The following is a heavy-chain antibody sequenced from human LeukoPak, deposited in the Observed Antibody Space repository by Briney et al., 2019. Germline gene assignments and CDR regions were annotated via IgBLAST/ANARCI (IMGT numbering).Heavy chain of an antibody. J-gene: IGHJ4*02. V-gene: IGHV1-46*01. D-gene: IGHD2-15*01. CDR2: INPSGGST. CDR1: GYTFTSYY. Sequence: ASVKVSCKASGYTFTSYYMHWVRQAPGQGLEWMGIINPSGGSTSYAQKFQGRVTMTRDTSTSTIYMELSSLRSEDTAVYYCARSDIVVAIFDYWGQGTLVTVSS. CDR3: ARSDIVVAIFDY.